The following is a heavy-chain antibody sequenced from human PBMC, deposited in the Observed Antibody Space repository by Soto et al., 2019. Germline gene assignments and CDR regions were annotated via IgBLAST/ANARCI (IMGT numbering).Heavy chain of an antibody. CDR1: VFTFSSYT. V-gene: IGHV3-23*01. J-gene: IGHJ6*02. D-gene: IGHD2-2*01. CDR2: ISARGGST. Sequence: GGSLRLSCAASVFTFSSYTMNWVRQSPGKGLEWVSLISARGGSTYYADSVKGRFTISRDNSKNTLYLQMNSLRAEDTGVYYCARDQTNDKPQLDYGMDVWGHGTAVTVSX. CDR3: ARDQTNDKPQLDYGMDV.